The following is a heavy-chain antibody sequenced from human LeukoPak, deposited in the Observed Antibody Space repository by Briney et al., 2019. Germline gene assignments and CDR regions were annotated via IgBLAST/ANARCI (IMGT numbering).Heavy chain of an antibody. CDR1: GFTFSSYW. CDR2: IKEDGSEK. D-gene: IGHD1-26*01. CDR3: ARDWYSGSYNY. V-gene: IGHV3-7*03. J-gene: IGHJ4*02. Sequence: GGSLRLSCAASGFTFSSYWMSWVRQAPGKGLEWVANIKEDGSEKYYVDSVKGRFTISRDNAKNSLYLQMNSLRAEDTAVYYCARDWYSGSYNYWGQGTLVTLSS.